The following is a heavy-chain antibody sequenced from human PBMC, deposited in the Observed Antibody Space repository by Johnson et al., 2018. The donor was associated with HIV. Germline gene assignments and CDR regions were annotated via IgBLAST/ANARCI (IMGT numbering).Heavy chain of an antibody. Sequence: VQLVESGGGLVQPGGSLRLSCAVSGFTFSNHHMTWVRQAPGKGLEWVANINQAGSDTYYVDSVKGRFTISRDNAQNSLYLQMNSLRAEDTAVYYCGRESTGAGTAFDIWGQGTVVTVSS. CDR1: GFTFSNHH. J-gene: IGHJ3*02. D-gene: IGHD2-8*02. CDR2: INQAGSDT. V-gene: IGHV3-7*01. CDR3: GRESTGAGTAFDI.